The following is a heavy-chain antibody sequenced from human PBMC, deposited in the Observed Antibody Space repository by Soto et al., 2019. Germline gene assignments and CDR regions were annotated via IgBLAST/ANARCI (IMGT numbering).Heavy chain of an antibody. CDR3: ARQVRYCGGDCCFDY. CDR1: GNSLPSYW. CDR2: IYPGDYDN. D-gene: IGHD2-21*02. Sequence: GESLKISCKGSGNSLPSYWNGWVRQMPGKGLEWMGIIYPGDYDNRYSPSFQGQVTIDTVKTSSTAYPQWSRLKPSDTVMYYCARQVRYCGGDCCFDYWRRGTRVTVCS. J-gene: IGHJ4*03. V-gene: IGHV5-51*01.